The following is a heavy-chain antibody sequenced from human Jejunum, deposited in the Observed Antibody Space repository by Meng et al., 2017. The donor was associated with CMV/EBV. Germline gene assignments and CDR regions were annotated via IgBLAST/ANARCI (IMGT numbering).Heavy chain of an antibody. D-gene: IGHD1-1*01. V-gene: IGHV3-23*01. J-gene: IGHJ4*02. CDR2: LIPGSHRT. CDR3: AKGSTTGTTASDY. Sequence: ASGFTFSTFAMSWVRQAPGKGLEWLSSLIPGSHRTFYADSVEGRFTISRDNSKNTLFLQMNSLRAEDTAIYYCAKGSTTGTTASDYWGQGTLVTVSS. CDR1: GFTFSTFA.